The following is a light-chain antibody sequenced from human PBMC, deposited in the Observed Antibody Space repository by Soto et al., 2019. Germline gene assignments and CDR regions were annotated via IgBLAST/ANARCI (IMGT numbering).Light chain of an antibody. V-gene: IGKV1-5*01. Sequence: DIQMTQSPSTLAASVGDRVTITCRASQSINNWLAWYQQKPGEAPKLLIYDTSSLGSGVPSRFSASGYGTEFTLTIYSLHPDDFASYYCQQYSSLTFGQGTRVEVK. CDR1: QSINNW. CDR3: QQYSSLT. J-gene: IGKJ1*01. CDR2: DTS.